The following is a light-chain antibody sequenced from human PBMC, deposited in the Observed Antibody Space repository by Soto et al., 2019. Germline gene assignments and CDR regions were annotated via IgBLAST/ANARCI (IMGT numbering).Light chain of an antibody. CDR3: QVWDSSTDDLYV. CDR2: ADS. J-gene: IGLJ1*01. Sequence: SYELTQPPSVSVAPGQTAIVTCDGNNIGSNSVHWYQQKPGRAPVLVVYADSDRPSGVPERFSGSNSGNTATLTISRVEAVDEADYYCQVWDSSTDDLYVFGPGTKLSVL. V-gene: IGLV3-21*02. CDR1: NIGSNS.